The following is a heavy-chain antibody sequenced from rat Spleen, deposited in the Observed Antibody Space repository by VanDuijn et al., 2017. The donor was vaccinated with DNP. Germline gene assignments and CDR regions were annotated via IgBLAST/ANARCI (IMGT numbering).Heavy chain of an antibody. D-gene: IGHD1-1*01. V-gene: IGHV5-29*01. Sequence: EVQLVESGGGLVQPGRSLKLSCAASGFTFSNYGMAWVRQAPKKGLEWVATISYDGSSTYYRDSVKGRFSISRDNAKDTLYLQWDSLRSEDTATYYCARGVYYYSATYWYFDFWGPGTMVTVSS. J-gene: IGHJ1*01. CDR2: ISYDGSST. CDR1: GFTFSNYG. CDR3: ARGVYYYSATYWYFDF.